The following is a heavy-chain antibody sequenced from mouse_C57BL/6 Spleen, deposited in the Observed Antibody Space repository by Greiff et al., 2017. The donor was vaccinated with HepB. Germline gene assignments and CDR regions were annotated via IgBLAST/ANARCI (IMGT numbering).Heavy chain of an antibody. CDR2: IDPEDGET. D-gene: IGHD1-1*01. Sequence: EVQRVESGAELVKPGASVKLSCTASGFNIKDYYMHWVKQRTEQGLEWIGRIDPEDGETKYAPKFQGKATITADTSSNTAYLQLSSLTSEDTAVYYCASDYYGSSSYYAMDYWGQGTSVTVSS. V-gene: IGHV14-2*01. J-gene: IGHJ4*01. CDR3: ASDYYGSSSYYAMDY. CDR1: GFNIKDYY.